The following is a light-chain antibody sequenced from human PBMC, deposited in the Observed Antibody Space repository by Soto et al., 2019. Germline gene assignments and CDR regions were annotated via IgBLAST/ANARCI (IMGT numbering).Light chain of an antibody. CDR2: GAS. CDR3: QQYGSSPWT. Sequence: EIVLTQSPGTLSLSPGERATLSCRASQSVGNNYLAWYQQKPGQAPRLLIYGASSRPTGIPGRFSGSGSGTDFTLTISRLEPEDVAMYYCQQYGSSPWTFGQGTKVESK. V-gene: IGKV3-20*01. CDR1: QSVGNNY. J-gene: IGKJ1*01.